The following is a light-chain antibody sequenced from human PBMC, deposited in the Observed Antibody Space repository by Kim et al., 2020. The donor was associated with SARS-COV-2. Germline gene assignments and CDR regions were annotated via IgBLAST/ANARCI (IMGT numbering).Light chain of an antibody. CDR1: KLEDKY. CDR3: QAWDSSTDVV. Sequence: SYELTQPPSVSVSPGQTASITCSGDKLEDKYASWYQQKSGQSPVLVINADSKRPSVIPERFSGSSSGNTATLTISATQAMDEADYYCQAWDSSTDVVFGGGTQLTVL. CDR2: ADS. J-gene: IGLJ2*01. V-gene: IGLV3-1*01.